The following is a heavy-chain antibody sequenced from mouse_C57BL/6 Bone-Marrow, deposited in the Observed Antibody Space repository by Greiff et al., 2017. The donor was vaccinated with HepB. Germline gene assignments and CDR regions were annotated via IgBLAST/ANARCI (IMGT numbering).Heavy chain of an antibody. J-gene: IGHJ2*01. CDR2: IDPSDSYT. CDR3: ARALRLPYYFDY. CDR1: GYTFTSYW. Sequence: QVQLQQPGAELVMPGASVKLSCKASGYTFTSYWMHWVKQRPGQGLEWIGEIDPSDSYTNYNQKFKGKSTLTVDKSSSTAYMQLSSLTSEDSAVYYCARALRLPYYFDYWGQGTTLTVSS. V-gene: IGHV1-69*01. D-gene: IGHD3-2*02.